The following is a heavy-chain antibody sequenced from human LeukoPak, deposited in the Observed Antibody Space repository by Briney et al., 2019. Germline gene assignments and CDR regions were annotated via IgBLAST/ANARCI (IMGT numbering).Heavy chain of an antibody. CDR2: ISTYNGNS. V-gene: IGHV1-18*01. CDR1: GYTFTNYG. CDR3: ARAGGWAREDYEGDAFDI. Sequence: ASVKVSCKASGYTFTNYGISWVRQAPGQGLEWMGWISTYNGNSNYAQKLQDRVTMTTDTSTTTAYMDLRSLRSDDTAVYYCARAGGWAREDYEGDAFDIWGQGTMVTVSS. D-gene: IGHD6-19*01. J-gene: IGHJ3*02.